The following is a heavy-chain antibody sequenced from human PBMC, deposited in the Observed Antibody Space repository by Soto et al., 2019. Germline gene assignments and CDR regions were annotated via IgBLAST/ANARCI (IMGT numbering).Heavy chain of an antibody. J-gene: IGHJ4*02. D-gene: IGHD1-26*01. V-gene: IGHV3-74*01. Sequence: GGSLRLSCAASGFTFSSYLMHWVRQSPGKGLVWVSRINVDGSSTTYADAVQGRFTISRDNAKNTLYLQMNTLRAEDTAVYYCAGRSGSYLNYWGQGTLVTVSS. CDR3: AGRSGSYLNY. CDR2: INVDGSST. CDR1: GFTFSSYL.